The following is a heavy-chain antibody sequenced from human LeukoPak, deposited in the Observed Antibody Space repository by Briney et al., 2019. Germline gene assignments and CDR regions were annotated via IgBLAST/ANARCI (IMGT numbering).Heavy chain of an antibody. Sequence: SETLSLTCAVYGGSFSGYYWSWIRQPPGKGLEWIGEINHSGSTNYNPSLKSRVTISVDTSKNQFSLRLSSVTAADTAVYYCARVTGYMIADQFDYWGQGTLVTVSS. CDR2: INHSGST. J-gene: IGHJ4*02. CDR3: ARVTGYMIADQFDY. CDR1: GGSFSGYY. V-gene: IGHV4-34*01. D-gene: IGHD3-22*01.